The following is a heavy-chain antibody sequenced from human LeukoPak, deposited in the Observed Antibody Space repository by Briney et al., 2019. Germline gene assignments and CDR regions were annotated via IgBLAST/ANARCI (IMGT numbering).Heavy chain of an antibody. Sequence: SQTLSLTCAVSGGSISSGGYSWSWIRQPPGKGLEWIGYIYHSGSTYYNPSLKSRVTISVDRSKNQFSLKLSSVTAADTAVYYCARVYSTYVPWFDPWGQGTLVTVSS. CDR2: IYHSGST. V-gene: IGHV4-30-2*01. CDR3: ARVYSTYVPWFDP. CDR1: GGSISSGGYS. J-gene: IGHJ5*02. D-gene: IGHD4-11*01.